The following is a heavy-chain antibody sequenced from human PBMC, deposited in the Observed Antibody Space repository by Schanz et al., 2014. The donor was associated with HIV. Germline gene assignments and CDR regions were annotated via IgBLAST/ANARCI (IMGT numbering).Heavy chain of an antibody. D-gene: IGHD6-19*01. V-gene: IGHV3-9*01. CDR2: ISWSSGNI. J-gene: IGHJ4*02. CDR3: AKGVSVAGSSYYFDY. Sequence: VQLVESGGGLVKPGGSLRLSCAASGFTFDDYAMHWVRQAPGKGLEWVSGISWSSGNIGYADSVKGRFTISRDNAKNSLYLQMSSLRREDTAFYYCAKGVSVAGSSYYFDYWGQGALVTVSS. CDR1: GFTFDDYA.